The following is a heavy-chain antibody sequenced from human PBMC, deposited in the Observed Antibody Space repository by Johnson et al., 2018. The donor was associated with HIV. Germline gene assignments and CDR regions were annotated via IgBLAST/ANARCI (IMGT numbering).Heavy chain of an antibody. D-gene: IGHD6-13*01. CDR2: INSDGSST. J-gene: IGHJ3*01. Sequence: VQLVESGGGLVQTGGSLRLSCAASGFTFSSYWMYWVRQAPGKGLVWVSRINSDGSSTSYADSVKGRFTTSRDNAKNTLFLQMNSLRAEDTAVYYCARGLGRAAAGTRNAFDVWGQGTMGTV. CDR3: ARGLGRAAAGTRNAFDV. CDR1: GFTFSSYW. V-gene: IGHV3-74*01.